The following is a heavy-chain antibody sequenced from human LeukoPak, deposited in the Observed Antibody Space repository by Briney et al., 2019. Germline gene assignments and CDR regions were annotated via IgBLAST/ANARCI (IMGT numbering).Heavy chain of an antibody. J-gene: IGHJ4*02. Sequence: PGGSLRLSCAASGFNFSGAAMHWARQAPGRGLEWVGRIRSKTNSYVTTFAASVQGRFTISRDDAINTVYLHMNSLKAEDTAVYYCFVAEVGYWGQGTLVAVSS. D-gene: IGHD6-19*01. CDR1: GFNFSGAA. CDR2: IRSKTNSYVT. V-gene: IGHV3-73*01. CDR3: FVAEVGY.